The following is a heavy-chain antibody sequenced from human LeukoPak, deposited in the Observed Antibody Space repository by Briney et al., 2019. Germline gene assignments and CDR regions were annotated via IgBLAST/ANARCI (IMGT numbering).Heavy chain of an antibody. J-gene: IGHJ2*01. V-gene: IGHV4-39*07. CDR3: ARAPEYYDFWSGYHYWYFDL. D-gene: IGHD3-3*01. Sequence: PSETLSLTCTVSGGSISSSSYYWGWIRQPPGKGLEWIGSIYYSGSTYYNPSLKSRVTISVDTSKNQFSLKLSSVTAADTAVYYCARAPEYYDFWSGYHYWYFDLWGRGTLVTVSS. CDR1: GGSISSSSYY. CDR2: IYYSGST.